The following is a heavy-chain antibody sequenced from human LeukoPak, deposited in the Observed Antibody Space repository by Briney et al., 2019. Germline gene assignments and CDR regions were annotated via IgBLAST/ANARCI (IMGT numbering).Heavy chain of an antibody. V-gene: IGHV3-23*01. CDR1: GFTFSSYA. Sequence: PGGSLRLSCAASGFTFSSYAMSWVRQAPGKGLEWVSSISGSGGSTYYADSVKGRFTISRDNSKNTLYVQMNSLRVEDTAVYYCAKDYYDRSGYLYYLDYWGQGTLVTVSS. CDR2: ISGSGGST. D-gene: IGHD3-22*01. CDR3: AKDYYDRSGYLYYLDY. J-gene: IGHJ4*02.